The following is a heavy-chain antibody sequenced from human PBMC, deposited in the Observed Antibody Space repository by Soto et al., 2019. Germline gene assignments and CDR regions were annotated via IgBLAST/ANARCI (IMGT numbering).Heavy chain of an antibody. V-gene: IGHV3-23*01. CDR1: GFTFSSYA. CDR3: ASWYYYDSSGYYWFEP. CDR2: ISGSGGST. Sequence: EVQLLESGGGLVQPGGSLRLSCAASGFTFSSYAMSWVRQAPGKGLDWVSAISGSGGSTYYADSVRGRFTISRDNSKNTLYLQMKSLRAEDTAVYYCASWYYYDSSGYYWFEPWGQGTLVTVSS. J-gene: IGHJ5*02. D-gene: IGHD3-22*01.